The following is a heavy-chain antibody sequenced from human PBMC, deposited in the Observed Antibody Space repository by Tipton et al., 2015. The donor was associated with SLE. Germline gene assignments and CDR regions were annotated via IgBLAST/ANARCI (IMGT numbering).Heavy chain of an antibody. CDR1: GSITSSRYY. D-gene: IGHD2-15*01. CDR2: IYHSGNT. Sequence: GSITSSRYYWSWIRQSPGKRLEWIGYIYHSGNTHYNPSLKSRVTISVDTSKNQFSLQLNSVTATDTAVYYCARVLPSGGYFDNWGQGTLVTVSS. J-gene: IGHJ4*02. V-gene: IGHV4-61*05. CDR3: ARVLPSGGYFDN.